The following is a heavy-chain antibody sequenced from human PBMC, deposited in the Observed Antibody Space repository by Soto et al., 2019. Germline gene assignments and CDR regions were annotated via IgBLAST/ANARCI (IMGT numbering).Heavy chain of an antibody. CDR2: LSYSAAST. D-gene: IGHD6-19*01. J-gene: IGHJ6*03. CDR3: AKIAVAGGYYYMAV. Sequence: EVQLLESGGGLVQPGGSLRLSCAASGFTFSSYAMSWVRQAPGKGLEWVSGLSYSAASTYYADSAKGRFTISRDISKNTLYLQMSSLRAEDTAVYYCAKIAVAGGYYYMAVWGKGTTVTVCS. CDR1: GFTFSSYA. V-gene: IGHV3-23*01.